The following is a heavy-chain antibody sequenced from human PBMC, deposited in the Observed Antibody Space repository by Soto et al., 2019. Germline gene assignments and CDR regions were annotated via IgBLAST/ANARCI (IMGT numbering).Heavy chain of an antibody. CDR1: GGSISSSSYY. Sequence: TSETLSLTCPVSGGSISSSSYYWGWIRRPPGKGLEWIGSIYYSGSTYYNPSLKSRVTVSVDTSKNQFSLKLSSVTAADTAVYYCARDSYDSSGYYRLFDYWGQGTLVTVSS. J-gene: IGHJ4*02. V-gene: IGHV4-39*02. CDR2: IYYSGST. CDR3: ARDSYDSSGYYRLFDY. D-gene: IGHD3-22*01.